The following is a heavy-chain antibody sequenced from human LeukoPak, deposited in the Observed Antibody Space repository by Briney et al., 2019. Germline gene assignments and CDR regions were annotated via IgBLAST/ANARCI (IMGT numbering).Heavy chain of an antibody. V-gene: IGHV1-46*01. CDR1: GYTFTSYY. CDR2: INPSGGST. Sequence: GASVKVSCKASGYTFTSYYMHWVRQAPGQGLEWMGIINPSGGSTSYAQKFQGRVTMTRDTSTSTVYMELSSLRSEDTAVYYCAREVAGFGCDEYYFDYWGQGTLVTVSS. J-gene: IGHJ4*02. D-gene: IGHD2-21*02. CDR3: AREVAGFGCDEYYFDY.